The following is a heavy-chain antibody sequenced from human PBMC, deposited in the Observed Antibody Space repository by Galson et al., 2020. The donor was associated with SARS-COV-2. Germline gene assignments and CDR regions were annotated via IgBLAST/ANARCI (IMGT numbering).Heavy chain of an antibody. D-gene: IGHD2-8*01. CDR2: ISGSGGST. V-gene: IGHV3-23*01. CDR3: AKDLSPPGVLMVYATNYGMDV. CDR1: GFTFSSYA. Sequence: GESLKISCAASGFTFSSYAISWVRQAPGKGLEWVSAISGSGGSTYYADSVKGRFTISRDNSKNTLYLQMNSLRAEDTAVYYCAKDLSPPGVLMVYATNYGMDVWGQGTTVTVSS. J-gene: IGHJ6*02.